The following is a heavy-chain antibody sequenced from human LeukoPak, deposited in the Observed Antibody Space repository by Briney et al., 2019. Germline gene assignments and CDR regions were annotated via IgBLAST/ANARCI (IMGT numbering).Heavy chain of an antibody. CDR2: IYYSGST. V-gene: IGHV4-59*08. CDR3: ARQVVAATGPFDY. J-gene: IGHJ4*02. Sequence: SETLSLTCTVSGGSISSYYWSWIRQPPGKGLEWIGYIYYSGSTNYNPSLKSRVTISVDTSKNQFSLKLSSVTAADTAVYYCARQVVAATGPFDYWGQGALVTVSS. D-gene: IGHD2-15*01. CDR1: GGSISSYY.